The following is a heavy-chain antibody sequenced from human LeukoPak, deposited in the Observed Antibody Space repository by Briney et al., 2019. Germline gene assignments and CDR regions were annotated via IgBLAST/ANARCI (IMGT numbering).Heavy chain of an antibody. V-gene: IGHV3-53*04. D-gene: IGHD1-14*01. CDR2: IYSGGST. Sequence: GGSLRLSCAASGFIVNRNYMSWVRQAPGKGMEWVLGIYSGGSTSYAAPVKGRLTICRHICKKTLYLQMNSLRAEDTAVYYCARAGPYDAFDIWGQGTMVTVSS. J-gene: IGHJ3*02. CDR3: ARAGPYDAFDI. CDR1: GFIVNRNY.